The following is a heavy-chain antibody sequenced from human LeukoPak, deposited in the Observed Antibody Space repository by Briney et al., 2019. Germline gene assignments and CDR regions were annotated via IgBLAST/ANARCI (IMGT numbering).Heavy chain of an antibody. Sequence: PGGSLRLSCAAPGFTFSSYSMNWVRQAPGKGLEWVSSISSSSSYIYYADSVKGRFTISRDNAKNSLYLQMNSLRAEDTAVYYCARDLWYYDSSGPLDDYWGQGTLVTVSS. D-gene: IGHD3-22*01. CDR2: ISSSSSYI. CDR1: GFTFSSYS. J-gene: IGHJ4*02. V-gene: IGHV3-21*01. CDR3: ARDLWYYDSSGPLDDY.